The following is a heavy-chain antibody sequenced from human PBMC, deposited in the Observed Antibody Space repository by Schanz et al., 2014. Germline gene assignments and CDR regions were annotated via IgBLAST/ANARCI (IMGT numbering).Heavy chain of an antibody. J-gene: IGHJ4*02. CDR2: ISWNSGRI. CDR1: GFTFDNYA. V-gene: IGHV3-9*01. D-gene: IGHD1-1*01. Sequence: EVQLVESGGGLVQPGRSLRLSCAASGFTFDNYAMHWVRQAPGKGLEWVSGISWNSGRIGYADSVKGRFTISRDNSKNTLYLQMNSLRAEDTAVYYCTKFETRTGTNYWGQGTLVTVSS. CDR3: TKFETRTGTNY.